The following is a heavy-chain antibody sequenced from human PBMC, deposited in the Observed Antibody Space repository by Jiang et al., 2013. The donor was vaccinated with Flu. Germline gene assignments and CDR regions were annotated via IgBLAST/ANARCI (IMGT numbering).Heavy chain of an antibody. CDR3: ARVNERYDYSDYLGDEERPSQLDY. Sequence: VQLVESGGGLVKAGGSLRLSCAASGFAFSDYYMTWIRQAPGKGLECISYISGNSITIHYADSVRGRFTTSRDNAKRSLYLEVNSLRDEDTAVYYCARVNERYDYSDYLGDEERPSQLDYWGRGTLVTVSS. V-gene: IGHV3-11*01. D-gene: IGHD4-11*01. CDR2: ISGNSITI. CDR1: GFAFSDYY. J-gene: IGHJ4*02.